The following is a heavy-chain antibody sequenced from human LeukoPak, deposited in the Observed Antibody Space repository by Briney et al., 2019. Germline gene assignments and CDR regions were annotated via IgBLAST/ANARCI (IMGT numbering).Heavy chain of an antibody. CDR2: ISSSGSTI. CDR3: AKEFAQLRTNDY. J-gene: IGHJ4*02. D-gene: IGHD5-18*01. V-gene: IGHV3-48*04. Sequence: GGSLRLSCAASGFTFSSYSMNWVRQAPGKGLEWVSSISSSGSTIYYADSVKGRFTISRDNAKNSLYLQMNSLRAEDTAVYYCAKEFAQLRTNDYWGQGTLVTVSS. CDR1: GFTFSSYS.